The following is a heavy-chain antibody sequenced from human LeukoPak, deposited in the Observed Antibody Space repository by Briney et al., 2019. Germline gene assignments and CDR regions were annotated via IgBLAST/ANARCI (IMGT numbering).Heavy chain of an antibody. D-gene: IGHD1-26*01. CDR3: ARGPAVGATIGY. V-gene: IGHV3-33*01. CDR2: IWYDGSNK. CDR1: GFTFSSYG. Sequence: GGSLRLSCAASGFTFSSYGMHWVRQAPGKGLEWVAVIWYDGSNKYYADSVKGRFTISRDNSKNTLYLQMNSLRAEDTAVYYCARGPAVGATIGYWGQGTLVTVSS. J-gene: IGHJ4*02.